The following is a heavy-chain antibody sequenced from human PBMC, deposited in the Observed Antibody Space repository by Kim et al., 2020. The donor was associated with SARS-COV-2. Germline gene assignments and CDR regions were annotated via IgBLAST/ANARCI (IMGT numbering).Heavy chain of an antibody. D-gene: IGHD1-1*01. V-gene: IGHV1-8*02. Sequence: ASVKVSCKASGYTFSSYDINWVRQATGQGLEWMGWINPNSGNTGYAQKFQGRVTMTRTTSTSTAYMDLSSLRSEDTAVYYCARGHAWNGGPYYFDYCGQGTLVTVS. CDR2: INPNSGNT. J-gene: IGHJ4*02. CDR1: GYTFSSYD. CDR3: ARGHAWNGGPYYFDY.